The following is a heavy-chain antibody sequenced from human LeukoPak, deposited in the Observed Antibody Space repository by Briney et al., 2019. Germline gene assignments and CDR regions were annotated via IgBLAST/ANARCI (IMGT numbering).Heavy chain of an antibody. J-gene: IGHJ4*02. CDR2: ISYDGNYK. CDR3: AKDQGRKYYYGSGSLDY. CDR1: GFTFSNYG. D-gene: IGHD3-10*01. V-gene: IGHV3-30*18. Sequence: PGGSLRLSCAASGFTFSNYGMHWVRQAPGKGLEWVAVISYDGNYKYYADSVKGRFTISRDNSKNTLYLQMNSLRAEDTAVYYCAKDQGRKYYYGSGSLDYWGQGTLVTVSS.